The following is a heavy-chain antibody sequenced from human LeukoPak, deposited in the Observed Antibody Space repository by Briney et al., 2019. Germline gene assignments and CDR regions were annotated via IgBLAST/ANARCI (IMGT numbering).Heavy chain of an antibody. CDR1: GGSINNYY. J-gene: IGHJ4*02. V-gene: IGHV4-59*08. Sequence: PSETLSLTCTVSGGSINNYYWSWIRQPPGKGLEWIGYIYYSGSTNYNPSLKSRVTISVDRSKNQFSLKLRSVTAADTAVYYCTRIQVVPAVTPGSDFDYWGQATLVTVSS. D-gene: IGHD2-2*01. CDR3: TRIQVVPAVTPGSDFDY. CDR2: IYYSGST.